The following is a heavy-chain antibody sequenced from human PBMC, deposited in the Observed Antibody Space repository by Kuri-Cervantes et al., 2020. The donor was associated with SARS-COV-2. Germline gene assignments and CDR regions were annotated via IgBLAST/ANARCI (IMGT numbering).Heavy chain of an antibody. CDR2: IYTTGST. J-gene: IGHJ6*03. V-gene: IGHV4-61*09. D-gene: IGHD3-3*01. CDR1: GDPMSSGNYY. Sequence: SETLSLTCTVSGDPMSSGNYYWSWIRQPAGKELEWIGHIYTTGSTNYNPSLKSRVTISVDKPKNQFSLKLSSVTAADTAVYYCAKDGGYYDFWSGYAKRAQDHYYYYYMDVWGKGTTVTVSS. CDR3: AKDGGYYDFWSGYAKRAQDHYYYYYMDV.